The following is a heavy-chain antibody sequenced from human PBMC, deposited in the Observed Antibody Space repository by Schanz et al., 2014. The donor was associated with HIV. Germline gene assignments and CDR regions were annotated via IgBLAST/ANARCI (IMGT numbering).Heavy chain of an antibody. Sequence: VQLVESGGGVVQPGRSLRLSCEASGLIFSSFGMHWVRQAPGRGLEWLASISDSARTTFCADSVKGRFTITRDNAKNSVFMQMNSLRAEDTAVYYCARNSVAGLREFDQWGQGTLVTVSS. CDR1: GLIFSSFG. D-gene: IGHD6-19*01. CDR2: ISDSARTT. V-gene: IGHV3-48*04. J-gene: IGHJ4*02. CDR3: ARNSVAGLREFDQ.